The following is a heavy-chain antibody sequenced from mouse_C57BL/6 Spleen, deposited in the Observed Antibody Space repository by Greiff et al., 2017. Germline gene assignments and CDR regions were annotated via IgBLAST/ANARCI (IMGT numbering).Heavy chain of an antibody. J-gene: IGHJ4*01. D-gene: IGHD1-1*01. CDR1: GYTFTSYG. V-gene: IGHV1-81*01. CDR3: ARGTTVVATRAMDY. CDR2: IYPRSGNT. Sequence: VQLQQSGAELARPGASVKLSCKASGYTFTSYGISWVKQRTGQGLEWIGEIYPRSGNTYYNEKFKGKATLTADKSSSTAYMELRSLTSEDSAVYFCARGTTVVATRAMDYWGQGTSVTVSS.